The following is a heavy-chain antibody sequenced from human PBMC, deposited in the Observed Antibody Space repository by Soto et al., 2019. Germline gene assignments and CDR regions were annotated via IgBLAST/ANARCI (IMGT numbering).Heavy chain of an antibody. D-gene: IGHD6-13*01. CDR2: INHSGST. CDR3: AREAGYYYYYYMDV. J-gene: IGHJ6*03. Sequence: SETLSLTCTVSGGSISSGGYYWSWIRQHPGKGLEWIGDINHSGSTNYNPSLKSRVTISVDTSKNQFSLKLSSVTAADTAVYYCAREAGYYYYYYMDVWGKGTTVTVSS. V-gene: IGHV4-31*03. CDR1: GGSISSGGYY.